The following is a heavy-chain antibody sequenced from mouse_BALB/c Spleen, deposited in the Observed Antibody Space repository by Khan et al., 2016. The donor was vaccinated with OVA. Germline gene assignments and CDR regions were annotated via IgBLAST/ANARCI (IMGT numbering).Heavy chain of an antibody. V-gene: IGHV1-61*01. CDR2: IHPYDSET. D-gene: IGHD1-1*01. CDR3: ARGTTTSYWYFDV. Sequence: QVQLQQPGAELVRPGTSVKLSCKASGYSFTSYWMNWVKQRPGQGLEWIGIIHPYDSETKLNQKFKDKATLTVDKSSSTAHRQLRSPTSEDSAVYYCARGTTTSYWYFDVWGAGITVTGSS. J-gene: IGHJ1*01. CDR1: GYSFTSYW.